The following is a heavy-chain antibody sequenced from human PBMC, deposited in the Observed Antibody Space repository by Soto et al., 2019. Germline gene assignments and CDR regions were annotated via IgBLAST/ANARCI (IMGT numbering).Heavy chain of an antibody. Sequence: ASVKVSCKVSGYTLTELSMHWVRQAPGKGLEWMGGFDPEDGETIYAQKFQGRVTMTEDTSTDTAYMELSSLRSEDTAVYYCARDRTGRENQADYYGSGDTGGMDVWGQGTTVTVSS. J-gene: IGHJ6*02. CDR1: GYTLTELS. V-gene: IGHV1-24*01. CDR2: FDPEDGET. CDR3: ARDRTGRENQADYYGSGDTGGMDV. D-gene: IGHD3-10*01.